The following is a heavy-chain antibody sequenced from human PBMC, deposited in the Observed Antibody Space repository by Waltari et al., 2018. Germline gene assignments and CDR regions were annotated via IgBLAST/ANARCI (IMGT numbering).Heavy chain of an antibody. V-gene: IGHV4-28*03. CDR3: ARDWGNRRFDV. CDR1: GGSISSSYW. CDR2: IGGSSGST. D-gene: IGHD3-16*01. Sequence: QVQLQESGPGLVKPSETLSLTCAVSGGSISSSYWWSWIRQPPGKGLEWIGNIGGSSGSTYYNPPLKGRVTISKDTAKNQFSLKLNSVTAADTAVYYCARDWGNRRFDVWGPGVLVTVSS. J-gene: IGHJ5*02.